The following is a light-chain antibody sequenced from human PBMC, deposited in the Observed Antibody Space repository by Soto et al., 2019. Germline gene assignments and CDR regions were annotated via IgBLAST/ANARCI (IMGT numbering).Light chain of an antibody. CDR2: DAS. V-gene: IGKV1-6*01. Sequence: TISCRASQSVSAWLAWYQQKPGKAPKLLISDASSLKSGVPSRFSGSGSGTDFTLTISSLQPEDFATYYCLQDYNYPWTFGQGTKVDIK. CDR3: LQDYNYPWT. J-gene: IGKJ1*01. CDR1: QSVSAW.